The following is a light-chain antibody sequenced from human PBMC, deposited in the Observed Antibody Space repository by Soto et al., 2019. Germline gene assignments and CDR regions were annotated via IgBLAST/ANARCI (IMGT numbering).Light chain of an antibody. J-gene: IGLJ2*01. Sequence: QSALTQPPSASGSPGQSGTISCTGTSSDVGGYNFVSWYQHHPGKAPKLMIYEVSKRPSGVPDRFSGSKSGNTASLTVSGLQAEDEADYYCSSYSGNYIVLLGGGTKLTVL. V-gene: IGLV2-8*01. CDR1: SSDVGGYNF. CDR2: EVS. CDR3: SSYSGNYIVL.